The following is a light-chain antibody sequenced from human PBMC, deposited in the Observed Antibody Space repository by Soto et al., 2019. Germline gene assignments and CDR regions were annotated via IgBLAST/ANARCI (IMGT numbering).Light chain of an antibody. CDR1: RSVTSSS. CDR3: QQYGGSPPGT. CDR2: GTS. J-gene: IGKJ1*01. Sequence: EMVLTQPPGTLSLSPGQRPTLSCSASRSVTSSSLAWYQQRPGQAPRLLLYGTSNRASGISDRFSGSGSGTDFTLTIARLEPEDFAVYYCQQYGGSPPGTFGQGTKVDIK. V-gene: IGKV3-20*01.